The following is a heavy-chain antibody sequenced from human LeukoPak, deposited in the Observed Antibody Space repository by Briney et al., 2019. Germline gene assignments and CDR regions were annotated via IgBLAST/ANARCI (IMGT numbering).Heavy chain of an antibody. CDR1: GFTFGSYS. CDR3: ARDVDHFQTPAVAGRGEIDY. CDR2: ISSSSSYI. V-gene: IGHV3-21*01. D-gene: IGHD6-19*01. J-gene: IGHJ4*02. Sequence: GGSLRLSCAASGFTFGSYSMNWVRQAPGKGLEWVSSISSSSSYIYYADSVKGRFTISRDNAKNSLYLQMNSLRAEDTAVYYCARDVDHFQTPAVAGRGEIDYWGQGTLVTVSS.